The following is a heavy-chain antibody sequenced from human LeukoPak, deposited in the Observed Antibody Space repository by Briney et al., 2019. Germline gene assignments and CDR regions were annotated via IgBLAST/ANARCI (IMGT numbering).Heavy chain of an antibody. J-gene: IGHJ6*02. CDR2: IIPIFGTA. D-gene: IGHD3-3*01. CDR1: GGTFSSYA. CDR3: ARGQVRFLAHYYYYYGMDV. V-gene: IGHV1-69*13. Sequence: SVKVSCKASGGTFSSYAISWVRQAPGQGLEWMGGIIPIFGTANYAQKFQGRVTITADESTSTAYMELSSLRSEDTAVYYCARGQVRFLAHYYYYYGMDVWGQGTTVTVSS.